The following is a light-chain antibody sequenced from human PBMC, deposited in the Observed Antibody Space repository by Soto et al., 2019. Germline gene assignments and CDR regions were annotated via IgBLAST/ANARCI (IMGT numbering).Light chain of an antibody. CDR1: QVIGSA. Sequence: AIQLTQSPSSLSASVGDRVTITCRASQVIGSALAWYQQKPGKPPNLLIYDAFRLESGVPSRFSGSGSGTDFTLTISSLQPEDFTTYYCQQFNDYPFTFGPGTRVDIK. J-gene: IGKJ3*01. CDR3: QQFNDYPFT. CDR2: DAF. V-gene: IGKV1D-13*01.